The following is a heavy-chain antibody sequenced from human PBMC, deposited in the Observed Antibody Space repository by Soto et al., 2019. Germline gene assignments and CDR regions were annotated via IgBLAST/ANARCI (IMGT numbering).Heavy chain of an antibody. CDR1: GFSLTTSGVG. Sequence: QITLNESGPTQVKPRQTLTLTCTFSGFSLTTSGVGVGWIRQSPGKAPEWLALIYWDDDKRYSPSLKSRLTFTKDTSKNQVVLTMADLEPADTATYYCAHRVLRTVFGLVTTTAIYFDFWGQGTPVAVSS. D-gene: IGHD3-3*01. CDR3: AHRVLRTVFGLVTTTAIYFDF. V-gene: IGHV2-5*02. CDR2: IYWDDDK. J-gene: IGHJ4*02.